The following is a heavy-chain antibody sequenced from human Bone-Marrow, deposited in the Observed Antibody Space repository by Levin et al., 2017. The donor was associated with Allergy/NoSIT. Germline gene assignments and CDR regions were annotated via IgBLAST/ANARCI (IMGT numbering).Heavy chain of an antibody. J-gene: IGHJ4*02. Sequence: GGSLRLSCAVSGFAWHTAIHWVRQAPGKGLEWVAVVSYDGTTAYYADSVQGRFTISRDNRKNTVNLQMNSLGAEDTALYYCAKISGSHYGSSGGNADYWGQGTQVTVSS. CDR3: AKISGSHYGSSGGNADY. CDR1: GFAWHTA. D-gene: IGHD1-26*01. V-gene: IGHV3-30*18. CDR2: VSYDGTTA.